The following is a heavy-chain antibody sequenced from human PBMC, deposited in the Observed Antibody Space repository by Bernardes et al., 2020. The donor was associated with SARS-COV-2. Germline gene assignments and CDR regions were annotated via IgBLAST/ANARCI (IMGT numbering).Heavy chain of an antibody. J-gene: IGHJ6*02. Sequence: SCPTLVKPTQTLTLTCTFSGFSLSTSGVGVGWIRQPPGKALEWLALIYWNDDKRYSPSLKSRLTITKDTSKNQVVLTMTNVDPVDTATYYCAHLNYDFWRMGGMDVWGQGTTVTVSS. CDR3: AHLNYDFWRMGGMDV. V-gene: IGHV2-5*01. CDR1: GFSLSTSGVG. D-gene: IGHD3-3*01. CDR2: IYWNDDK.